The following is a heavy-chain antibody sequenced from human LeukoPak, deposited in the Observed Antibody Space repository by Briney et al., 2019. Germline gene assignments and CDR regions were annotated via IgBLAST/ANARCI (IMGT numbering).Heavy chain of an antibody. D-gene: IGHD2-2*01. CDR2: INTHGNTA. CDR1: GFKFNSYW. J-gene: IGHJ3*02. V-gene: IGHV3-74*01. CDR3: ARSVSLVPDHDAFDI. Sequence: GGSLRLSCAVSGFKFNSYWMNWVRQVPGKGLVWVAHINTHGNTANYADSVKGRFTISRDNAKNTLYLQMNSLRAEDTAVYYCARSVSLVPDHDAFDIWGQGTMVTVSS.